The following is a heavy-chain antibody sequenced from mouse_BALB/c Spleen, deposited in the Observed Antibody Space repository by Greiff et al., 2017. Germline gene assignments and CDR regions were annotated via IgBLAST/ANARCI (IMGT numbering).Heavy chain of an antibody. CDR1: DYTFTSYW. CDR2: IDPSDSYT. V-gene: IGHV1S127*01. D-gene: IGHD2-3*01. CDR3: TKDADGYYDYFDY. Sequence: QVQLQQPGAELVKPGASVKMSCKASDYTFTSYWMHWVKQRPGQGLEWIGVIDPSDSYTSYNQKFKGKATLTVDTSSSTAYMQLSSLTSEDSAVYYCTKDADGYYDYFDYWGQGTTLTVSS. J-gene: IGHJ2*01.